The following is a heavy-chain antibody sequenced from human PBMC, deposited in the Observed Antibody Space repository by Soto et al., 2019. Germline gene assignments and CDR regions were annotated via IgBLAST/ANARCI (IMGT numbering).Heavy chain of an antibody. CDR2: IKSKTDGGTT. J-gene: IGHJ6*02. Sequence: GGSLRLSCAASGFTFSNAWMNWVRQAPGKGLEWVGRIKSKTDGGTTDYAAPVKGRFTISRDYSKNTLYLQMNSLKTEDTAVYYCTTDVVVATRRKTYYYYGMDVWGQGTTVTVSS. CDR3: TTDVVVATRRKTYYYYGMDV. CDR1: GFTFSNAW. V-gene: IGHV3-15*07. D-gene: IGHD2-15*01.